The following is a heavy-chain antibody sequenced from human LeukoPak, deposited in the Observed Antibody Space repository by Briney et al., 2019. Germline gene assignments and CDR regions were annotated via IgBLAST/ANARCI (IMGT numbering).Heavy chain of an antibody. Sequence: SETLSLTCAVYGGSFSGYHWSWIRPPPGKGLEWIGEINHSGSTNYNPSLKSRVTISVDTSKNQFSLKLSSVTAADTAVYYCAAYDILTGCDYWGQGTLVTVYS. CDR2: INHSGST. V-gene: IGHV4-34*01. CDR3: AAYDILTGCDY. J-gene: IGHJ4*02. D-gene: IGHD3-9*01. CDR1: GGSFSGYH.